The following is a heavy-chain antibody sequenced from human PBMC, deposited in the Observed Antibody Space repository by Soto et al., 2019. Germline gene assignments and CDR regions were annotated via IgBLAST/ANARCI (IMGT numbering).Heavy chain of an antibody. CDR2: INPHGGST. V-gene: IGHV1-46*01. J-gene: IGHJ5*02. D-gene: IGHD1-26*01. CDR3: ARTSGGNFGIIIEGTNWFAP. CDR1: GYTFTSYY. Sequence: ASVKVSCKASGYTFTSYYINWVRQAPGQGLEWMGVINPHGGSTAYAQKFKGRVTLTRDTSARTVYMEVSSLTSEDTAMYYCARTSGGNFGIIIEGTNWFAPWGQGTLVTVSS.